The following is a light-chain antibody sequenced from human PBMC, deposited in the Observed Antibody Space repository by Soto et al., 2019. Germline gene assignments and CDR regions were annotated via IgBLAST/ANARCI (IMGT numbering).Light chain of an antibody. CDR2: EVD. V-gene: IGLV2-14*01. J-gene: IGLJ1*01. CDR3: YSYRGTNTRYV. Sequence: QSVLTQPASVSGSPGQSITISCSGTSSDVGGYNSVSWYRQYPGKAPKLIIYEVDNRPSGVSDRFFGSKSGNTASLTISGLQADDEADYYCYSYRGTNTRYVFGTGTKVTVL. CDR1: SSDVGGYNS.